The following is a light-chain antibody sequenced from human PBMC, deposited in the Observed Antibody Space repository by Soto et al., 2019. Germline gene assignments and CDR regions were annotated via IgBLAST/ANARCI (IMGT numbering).Light chain of an antibody. V-gene: IGKV3-20*01. J-gene: IGKJ5*01. CDR1: QSVSSSY. Sequence: EIVLTQSPGTLSLSPGERATLSCRASQSVSSSYLAWYQQKPGQAPRLLIYAASIRATDIPDRFSGSGSGTDSTLTISRLEPEDFAVFYCQQYGTSSITFGQGTRLEIK. CDR2: AAS. CDR3: QQYGTSSIT.